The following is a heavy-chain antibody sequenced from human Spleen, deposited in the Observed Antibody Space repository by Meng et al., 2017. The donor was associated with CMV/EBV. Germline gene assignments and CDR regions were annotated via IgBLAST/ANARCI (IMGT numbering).Heavy chain of an antibody. CDR1: GFTFSSYW. V-gene: IGHV3-7*01. CDR3: ARGAGGPGLPRLSWLDP. CDR2: IKQDGSEK. J-gene: IGHJ5*02. Sequence: GESLKISCAASGFTFSSYWMSWVRQAPGKGLEWVANIKQDGSEKYYVDSVKGRFTISRDNARNSLYLQMNSLRAEDTAVYYCARGAGGPGLPRLSWLDPWGQGILVTVSS.